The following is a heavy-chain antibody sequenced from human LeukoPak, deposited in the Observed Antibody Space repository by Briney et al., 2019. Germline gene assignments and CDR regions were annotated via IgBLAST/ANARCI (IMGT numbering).Heavy chain of an antibody. D-gene: IGHD3-3*01. CDR3: ARSPLGPNIITIPSPGSVYYFDY. CDR1: GVSISSGGYS. CDR2: ICHSGST. J-gene: IGHJ4*02. Sequence: TLPLTCAVSGVSISSGGYSWSCFRQPPGKGLEWTGYICHSGSTYYNPTLKSRVTTAVVRSKNQFSLKLSSVTAADTAMYYCARSPLGPNIITIPSPGSVYYFDYWGQGTLVTVSS. V-gene: IGHV4-30-2*01.